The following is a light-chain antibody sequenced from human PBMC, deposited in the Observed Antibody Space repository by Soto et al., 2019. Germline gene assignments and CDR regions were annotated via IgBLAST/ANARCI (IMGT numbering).Light chain of an antibody. J-gene: IGLJ2*01. CDR3: QTGGTGIV. CDR2: LSSDGSH. Sequence: QSVPTQSPSASASLGASVKLTCTLSSGHSSYAIAWHQQQPEKGPRYLMKLSSDGSHYKGDGIPDRFSSSSSGAERYLTISSLQSEDEADYYCQTGGTGIVFGGGTKVTVL. V-gene: IGLV4-69*01. CDR1: SGHSSYA.